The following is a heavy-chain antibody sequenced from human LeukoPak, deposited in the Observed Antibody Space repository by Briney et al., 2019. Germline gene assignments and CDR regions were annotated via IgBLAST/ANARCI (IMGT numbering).Heavy chain of an antibody. V-gene: IGHV1-2*02. Sequence: GASVKVSCKASGYTFTGYYMHWVRQAPGQGLEWVGWINPNSGGTNYAQKFQGRATMTRDPSISTAYMELSRLRYDGTAVYYCARAFTYYYDSSGYRRVNWCDPWGKGPRHTVPS. J-gene: IGHJ5*02. CDR2: INPNSGGT. D-gene: IGHD3-22*01. CDR1: GYTFTGYY. CDR3: ARAFTYYYDSSGYRRVNWCDP.